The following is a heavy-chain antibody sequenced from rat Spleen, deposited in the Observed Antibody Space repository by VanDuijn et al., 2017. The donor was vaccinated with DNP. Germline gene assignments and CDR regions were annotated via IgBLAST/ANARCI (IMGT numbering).Heavy chain of an antibody. CDR3: ARHPLYGYKEDYFDY. D-gene: IGHD1-9*01. J-gene: IGHJ2*01. V-gene: IGHV5S13*01. CDR1: GFTFSYYG. Sequence: EVQLVESGGGLVQPGRSLKLSCAASGFTFSYYGMAWVRQAPKKGLEWVASISPSDSRTYYPDSVKGRFTISRDDAKSSLYLQMNSLKSEDTATFYCARHPLYGYKEDYFDYWGQGLMVTVSS. CDR2: ISPSDSRT.